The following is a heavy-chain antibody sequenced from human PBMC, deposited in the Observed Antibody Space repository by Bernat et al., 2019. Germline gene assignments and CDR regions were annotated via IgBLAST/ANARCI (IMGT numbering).Heavy chain of an antibody. CDR3: ARGLCGSGSYYYYYYYGMGV. CDR1: GFTFSSYD. CDR2: IGTAGDT. D-gene: IGHD3-10*01. J-gene: IGHJ6*02. Sequence: EVQLVESGGGLVQPGGSLRLSCAASGFTFSSYDMHWVRQATGKGLEWVSAIGTAGDTYYPGSVKGRFTIPGEHAKSSLYLQMNSLRAGDTAVYYCARGLCGSGSYYYYYYYGMGVWGQGTTVTVSS. V-gene: IGHV3-13*04.